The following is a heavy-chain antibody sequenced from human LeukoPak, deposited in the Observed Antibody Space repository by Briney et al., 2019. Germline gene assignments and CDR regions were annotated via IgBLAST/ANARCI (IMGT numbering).Heavy chain of an antibody. J-gene: IGHJ4*02. CDR2: ISSSGNTT. V-gene: IGHV3-48*03. D-gene: IGHD6-19*01. CDR1: GFTFSSYA. CDR3: ARDGGSAWFLDY. Sequence: GGSLRLSCAASGFTFSSYAMSWVRQAPGKGLEWVSYISSSGNTTYNADSVKGRFSITRDNAKNSLYLQINSLRAEDTAVYYCARDGGSAWFLDYWGQGTLVTVSS.